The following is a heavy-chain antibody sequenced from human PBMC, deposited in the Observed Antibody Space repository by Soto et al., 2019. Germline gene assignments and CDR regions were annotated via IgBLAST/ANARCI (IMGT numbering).Heavy chain of an antibody. CDR1: EFTFSSYA. Sequence: GGSLRLSYAASEFTFSSYAMHWVRQAPGKGLEWVAVISYDGSNKYSADSVKGRFTISRDNSKNTLYLQMNSLRAEDTAVYYCARDTSGSLDSYYYYYYGMDVWGQGTTVTVSS. V-gene: IGHV3-30-3*01. CDR3: ARDTSGSLDSYYYYYYGMDV. D-gene: IGHD1-26*01. CDR2: ISYDGSNK. J-gene: IGHJ6*02.